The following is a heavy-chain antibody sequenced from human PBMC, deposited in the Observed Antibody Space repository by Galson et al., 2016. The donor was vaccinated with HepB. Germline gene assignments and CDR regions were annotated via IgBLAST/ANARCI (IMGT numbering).Heavy chain of an antibody. J-gene: IGHJ4*02. CDR1: GFRFSGYT. V-gene: IGHV3-21*01. D-gene: IGHD5-12*01. CDR2: ISSSSSSI. Sequence: SLRLSCAASGFRFSGYTMNWVRQAPGKGLEWVSSISSSSSSIFYAASVKGRFTVSRDNAKNSLHLQMSGLRVEDTAVYYCASGATMPRAYFDFGGRGTLVTVSS. CDR3: ASGATMPRAYFDF.